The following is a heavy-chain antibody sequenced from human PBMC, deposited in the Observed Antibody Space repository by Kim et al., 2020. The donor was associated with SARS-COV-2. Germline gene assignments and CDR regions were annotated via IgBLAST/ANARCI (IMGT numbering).Heavy chain of an antibody. J-gene: IGHJ4*02. V-gene: IGHV3-74*01. D-gene: IGHD2-8*01. CDR3: ARDCTNGVCPVDY. Sequence: YADSGKGRFTISRDNAKNTLYLQMNSLRAEDTAVYYCARDCTNGVCPVDYWGQGTLVTVSS.